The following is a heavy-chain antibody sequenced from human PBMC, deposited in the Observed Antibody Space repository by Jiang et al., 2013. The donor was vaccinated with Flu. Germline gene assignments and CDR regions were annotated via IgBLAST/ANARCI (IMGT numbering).Heavy chain of an antibody. J-gene: IGHJ3*02. D-gene: IGHD3-10*01. CDR1: GGTFSSYA. CDR2: IIPILGIA. Sequence: KASGGTFSSYAISWVRQAPGQGLEWMGRIIPILGIANYAQKFQGRVTITADKSTSTAYMELSSLRSEDTAVYYCARGAGYYYGSGDIWGQGTMVTVSS. V-gene: IGHV1-69*04. CDR3: ARGAGYYYGSGDI.